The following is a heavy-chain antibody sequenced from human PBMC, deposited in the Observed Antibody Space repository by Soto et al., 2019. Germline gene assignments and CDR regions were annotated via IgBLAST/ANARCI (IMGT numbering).Heavy chain of an antibody. CDR2: ISGHNGNT. CDR1: GYTFTNYG. V-gene: IGHV1-18*01. Sequence: QVQLVQSGTEVKKPGASVKVSCKASGYTFTNYGISWVRQAPGQGPEWMGWISGHNGNTKYAQTLQGRVTMTTDTSTNTAYMELRSLRSDDTAVYYCARGGSSWSAEFYQHWGQGTLVIVSS. CDR3: ARGGSSWSAEFYQH. D-gene: IGHD6-13*01. J-gene: IGHJ1*01.